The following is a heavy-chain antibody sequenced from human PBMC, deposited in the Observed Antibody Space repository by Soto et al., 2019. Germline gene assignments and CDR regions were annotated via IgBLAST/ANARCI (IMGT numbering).Heavy chain of an antibody. CDR1: GFTFSSYD. D-gene: IGHD4-17*01. V-gene: IGHV3-33*01. J-gene: IGHJ4*02. CDR2: MWYDGSNK. Sequence: QVQLVESGGGVVQPGRSLRLSCAASGFTFSSYDMHWVRQAPGEGLEWVAVMWYDGSNKYYADSVKGRFTISRDNSKNTLYLQMNSLRTEDTAVYYCARDFGDYEGYWGQGTLVTVSS. CDR3: ARDFGDYEGY.